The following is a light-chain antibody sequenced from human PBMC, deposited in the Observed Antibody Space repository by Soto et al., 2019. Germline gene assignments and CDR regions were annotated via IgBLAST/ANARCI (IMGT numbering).Light chain of an antibody. CDR1: KLGDKY. Sequence: SYELTQTPSVSVSPGQTASITCSGDKLGDKYACWCQQKPGQSPVLVIYQDSKRPSGIPERFSGSNSGNTATLTISGTQAMDEADYYCQAWDSSIYVVFGGGTKLTVL. CDR2: QDS. CDR3: QAWDSSIYVV. J-gene: IGLJ2*01. V-gene: IGLV3-1*01.